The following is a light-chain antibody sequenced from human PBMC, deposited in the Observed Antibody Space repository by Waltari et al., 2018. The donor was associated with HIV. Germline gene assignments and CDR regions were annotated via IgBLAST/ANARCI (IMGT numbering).Light chain of an antibody. CDR2: GAS. CDR1: QSVTGSH. Sequence: EIVLTQSPGTLSLSPGERATLSCRASQSVTGSHLAWYQQRPGQPPRLLVYGASSRATGIPDRFSGSGSGTEFTLTISSLQSEDFAVYYCQQYNDWPLTFGGGTKVDIK. V-gene: IGKV3D-15*01. J-gene: IGKJ4*01. CDR3: QQYNDWPLT.